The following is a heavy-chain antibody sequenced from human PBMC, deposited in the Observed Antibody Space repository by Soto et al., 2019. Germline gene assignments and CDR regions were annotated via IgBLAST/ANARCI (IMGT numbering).Heavy chain of an antibody. CDR1: GFIFRNAW. CDR2: IKGKSSGGTT. Sequence: GGSLRLSCAASGFIFRNAWMSWVRQAPGKGLEWVGRIKGKSSGGTTDYAAPVEGRVAITRDDSKSILYLQMTSLTIEDTAVYFCTSEKGWRQSPLDSWGQGALVTISS. CDR3: TSEKGWRQSPLDS. J-gene: IGHJ5*01. D-gene: IGHD4-4*01. V-gene: IGHV3-15*01.